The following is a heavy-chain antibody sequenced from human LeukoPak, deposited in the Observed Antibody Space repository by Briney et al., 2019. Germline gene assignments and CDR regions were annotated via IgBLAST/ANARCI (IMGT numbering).Heavy chain of an antibody. CDR1: GFTFSSYS. V-gene: IGHV3-21*01. D-gene: IGHD3-22*01. CDR3: ARAINYYDSSGLYYYFDY. Sequence: GGSLRLSRAASGFTFSSYSINWVRQAPGKGLEWVSSISRGSDYIYYADSVKGRFTISRDNAKNSLYLQMNSLRAEDTAVYYCARAINYYDSSGLYYYFDYWGQGTLVTVSS. J-gene: IGHJ4*02. CDR2: ISRGSDYI.